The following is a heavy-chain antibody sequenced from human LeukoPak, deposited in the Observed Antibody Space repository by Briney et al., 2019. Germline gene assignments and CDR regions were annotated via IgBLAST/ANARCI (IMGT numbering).Heavy chain of an antibody. V-gene: IGHV4-4*07. CDR3: ARTFCSGGNCFHFDY. CDR1: GASINSYY. Sequence: SETPSLTCTVSGASINSYYFTWIRQPAGKGLEWIGRVFSDGATDYNPSLQSRVTMSLDTSKNQVSLKLSSVAAADTAVYYCARTFCSGGNCFHFDYWGQGTLVTVSS. CDR2: VFSDGAT. D-gene: IGHD2-15*01. J-gene: IGHJ4*02.